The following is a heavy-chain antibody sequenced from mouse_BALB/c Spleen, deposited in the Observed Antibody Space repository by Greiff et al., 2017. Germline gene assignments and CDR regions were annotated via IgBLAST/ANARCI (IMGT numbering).Heavy chain of an antibody. CDR1: GFTFSSYT. D-gene: IGHD2-1*01. V-gene: IGHV5-12-2*01. CDR3: ARHDYGNYVAY. J-gene: IGHJ3*01. Sequence: EVQVVESGGGLVQPGGSLKLSCAASGFTFSSYTMSWVRQTPEKRLEWVAYISNGGGSTYYPDTVKGRFTISRDNAKNTLYLQMSSLKSEDTAMYYCARHDYGNYVAYWGQGTLVTVSA. CDR2: ISNGGGST.